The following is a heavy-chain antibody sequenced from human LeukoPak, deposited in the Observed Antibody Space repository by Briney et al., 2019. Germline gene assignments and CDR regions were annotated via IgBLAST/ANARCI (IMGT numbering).Heavy chain of an antibody. V-gene: IGHV1-18*01. Sequence: ASVKVSCKASGYTFTSYGITWVRQAPGQGLEWMGWISAYNGNTNYAQKFQERVTITRDMSTSTAYMELSSLRSEDTAVYYCAADPAAAAAPLPAFDIWGQGTMVTVSS. J-gene: IGHJ3*02. CDR2: ISAYNGNT. CDR3: AADPAAAAAPLPAFDI. CDR1: GYTFTSYG. D-gene: IGHD6-13*01.